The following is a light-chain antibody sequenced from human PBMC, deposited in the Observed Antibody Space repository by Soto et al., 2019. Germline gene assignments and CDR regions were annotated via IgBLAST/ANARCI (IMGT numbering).Light chain of an antibody. Sequence: QSALTQPASVSGSPGQSITISCTGGYNYVSWYQHHPDKAPKLMIYDVSNRPSGVSNRFSGFKSGNTASLTISGLQAEDEADYYCSSYTSSSTLGVVFGGGTKLTVL. V-gene: IGLV2-14*03. CDR2: DVS. J-gene: IGLJ2*01. CDR3: SSYTSSSTLGVV. CDR1: GYNY.